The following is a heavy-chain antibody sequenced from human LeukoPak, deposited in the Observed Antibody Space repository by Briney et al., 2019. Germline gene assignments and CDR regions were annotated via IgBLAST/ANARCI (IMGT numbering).Heavy chain of an antibody. J-gene: IGHJ3*02. Sequence: SETLSLTCTVSGGSISSGGYYWSWIRQHPGKGLEWIGYIYYSGSTNYNPSLKSRVTISVDTSKNQFSLKLSSVTAADTAVYYCARGDGDGYNARFDIWGQGTMVTVSS. D-gene: IGHD5-24*01. CDR3: ARGDGDGYNARFDI. CDR1: GGSISSGGYY. V-gene: IGHV4-61*08. CDR2: IYYSGST.